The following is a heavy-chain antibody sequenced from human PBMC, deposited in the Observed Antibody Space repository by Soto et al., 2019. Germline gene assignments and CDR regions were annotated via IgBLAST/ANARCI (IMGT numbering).Heavy chain of an antibody. J-gene: IGHJ4*02. D-gene: IGHD3-22*01. Sequence: ASVKVSCKASGYTFIKYGIAWVRQAPGQGLEWMGRINPSGGSTSYAQKFQGRVTMTRDTSTSTVYMELSSLRSEDTAVYYCARGLGPPDYYDSSGPNDYWGQGTLVTVS. V-gene: IGHV1-46*01. CDR1: GYTFIKYG. CDR2: INPSGGST. CDR3: ARGLGPPDYYDSSGPNDY.